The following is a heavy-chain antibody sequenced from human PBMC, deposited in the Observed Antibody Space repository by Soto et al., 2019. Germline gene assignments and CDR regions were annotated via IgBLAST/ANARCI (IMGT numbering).Heavy chain of an antibody. J-gene: IGHJ4*02. CDR2: MHPNSGNT. Sequence: QVQLVQSGAEVKKPGASVKVSCKASGYTFTSYEINWVRQATGQGLEWMGWMHPNSGNTGYAQKFQGRVTMTRNTSISTAYMELSRLRSEDTAVYYCARGQSGYSSGWSPNDYWGQGTLVTVSS. CDR1: GYTFTSYE. V-gene: IGHV1-8*01. CDR3: ARGQSGYSSGWSPNDY. D-gene: IGHD6-19*01.